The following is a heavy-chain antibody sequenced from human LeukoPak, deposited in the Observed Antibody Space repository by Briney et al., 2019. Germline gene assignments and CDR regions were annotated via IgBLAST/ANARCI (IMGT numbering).Heavy chain of an antibody. CDR3: ARVVGYCSGGSCYGDHFDY. CDR1: GGSISSYY. CDR2: IYYSGST. Sequence: PSETLSLTCTVSGGSISSYYWSWIRQPPGKGLEWIGYIYYSGSTNYNPSFKSRVTISVDTSKNQFSLKLSSVTAADTAVYYCARVVGYCSGGSCYGDHFDYWGQGTLVTVSS. V-gene: IGHV4-59*01. J-gene: IGHJ4*02. D-gene: IGHD2-15*01.